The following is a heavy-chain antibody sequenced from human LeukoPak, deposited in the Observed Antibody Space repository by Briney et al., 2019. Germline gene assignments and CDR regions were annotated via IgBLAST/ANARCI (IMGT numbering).Heavy chain of an antibody. Sequence: GGSLRLSCAASGFTFSTYTMYWVRHPPGKGLEWVSIIGSSGGGIHYADSAKGRFTISRDNSKNALYLQMNSLRVEDTAVYYCAIDPNWGTHSWGQGVLVTVSS. CDR3: AIDPNWGTHS. CDR2: IGSSGGGI. D-gene: IGHD7-27*01. CDR1: GFTFSTYT. V-gene: IGHV3-23*01. J-gene: IGHJ4*02.